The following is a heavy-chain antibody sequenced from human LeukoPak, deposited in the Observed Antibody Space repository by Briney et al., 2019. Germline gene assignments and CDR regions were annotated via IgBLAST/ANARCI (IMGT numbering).Heavy chain of an antibody. D-gene: IGHD2-8*01. V-gene: IGHV3-11*04. J-gene: IGHJ3*02. CDR3: ARVSYYPHDALDI. CDR1: GFTFSDSY. CDR2: ISSGGSTI. Sequence: GGSLRLSCVASGFTFSDSYMAWVRQAPGKGLEWVSYISSGGSTIYYADSVKGRFTISRDNAKNSLYLQLNSLRADDTAVYYCARVSYYPHDALDIWGQGTMVTVSS.